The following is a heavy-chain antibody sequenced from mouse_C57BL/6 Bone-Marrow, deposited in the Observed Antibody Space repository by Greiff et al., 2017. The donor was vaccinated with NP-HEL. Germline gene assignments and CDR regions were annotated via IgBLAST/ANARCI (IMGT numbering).Heavy chain of an antibody. D-gene: IGHD1-1*01. J-gene: IGHJ4*01. Sequence: QVQLQQPGAELVKPGASVKLSCKASGYTFTSYWMHWVKQRPGQGLEWIGMIHPNSGSTNYNEKFKSKATLTVDKSYSTAYMQLSSLTSEDSAVYYCARSSLLLLGWDYWGQGTSVTVSS. CDR2: IHPNSGST. CDR3: ARSSLLLLGWDY. V-gene: IGHV1-64*01. CDR1: GYTFTSYW.